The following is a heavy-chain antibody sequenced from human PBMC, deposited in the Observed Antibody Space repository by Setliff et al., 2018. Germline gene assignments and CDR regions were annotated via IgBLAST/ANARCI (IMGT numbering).Heavy chain of an antibody. J-gene: IGHJ4*02. Sequence: ASVKVSCKASGGTFSSYAISWVRQAPGQGLEWMGGISAYNGNTHYAQKLQGRVSMTTDTSTSTAYMELRSLRSDDTAVYYCARVYTLTIPPDYWGQGTLVTVSS. D-gene: IGHD4-17*01. CDR1: GGTFSSYA. CDR2: ISAYNGNT. V-gene: IGHV1-18*01. CDR3: ARVYTLTIPPDY.